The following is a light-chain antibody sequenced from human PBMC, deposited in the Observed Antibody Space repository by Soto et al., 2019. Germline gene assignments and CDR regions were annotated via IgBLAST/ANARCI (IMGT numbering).Light chain of an antibody. CDR1: QSVTSN. V-gene: IGKV1-39*01. CDR3: QQYYSSPYT. CDR2: AAS. Sequence: DIQMTQSPSSLSASIGDRVTITCRASQSVTSNLNWYQQKFGETPKLLMYAASNLQGGVPSRFSGSGSGTDFTLTISSVQHEDFATYYWQQYYSSPYTFGQGTKLEV. J-gene: IGKJ2*01.